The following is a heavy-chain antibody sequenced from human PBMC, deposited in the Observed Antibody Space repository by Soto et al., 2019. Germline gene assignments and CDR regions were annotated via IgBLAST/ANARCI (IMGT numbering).Heavy chain of an antibody. CDR2: ISAYNGNT. CDR3: ARDPSHIVVVPAAIDWYFDL. D-gene: IGHD2-2*01. J-gene: IGHJ2*01. V-gene: IGHV1-18*01. Sequence: QVQLVQSGAEVKKPGASVKVSCKASGYTFTSYGISWVRQAPGQGLEWMGWISAYNGNTNYAQKLQGRVTMTTDTSTSPXHXGLRRLRSDDTAVYYWARDPSHIVVVPAAIDWYFDLWGRGTLVTVSS. CDR1: GYTFTSYG.